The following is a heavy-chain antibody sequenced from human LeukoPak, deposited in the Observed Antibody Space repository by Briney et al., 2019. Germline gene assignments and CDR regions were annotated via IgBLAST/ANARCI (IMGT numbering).Heavy chain of an antibody. J-gene: IGHJ6*03. CDR2: IIPIFGTA. V-gene: IGHV1-69*13. CDR1: GGTFSSYA. Sequence: SVKVSCKASGGTFSSYAISWVRQAPGQGLEWMGGIIPIFGTANYAQKFQGRVTITADESTSTAYMELSSLRSEDTAVYYCARGISGYDYAHYYYMDVWGKGTTVTVSS. CDR3: ARGISGYDYAHYYYMDV. D-gene: IGHD5-12*01.